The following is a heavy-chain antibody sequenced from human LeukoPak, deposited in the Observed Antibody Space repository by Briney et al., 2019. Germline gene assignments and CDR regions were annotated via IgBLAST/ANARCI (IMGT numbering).Heavy chain of an antibody. CDR2: IFYSGST. CDR1: GDSISSSSYY. V-gene: IGHV4-39*01. Sequence: PSETLSLTCTVSGDSISSSSYYWGWIRQPPGKGLEWIGSIFYSGSTYYNPSLERRVTISVDTSKNQFSLKQSSVTAADTAVFYCARHLIIVAAGTLGNYFDYWGQGTLVTVSS. D-gene: IGHD1-1*01. J-gene: IGHJ4*02. CDR3: ARHLIIVAAGTLGNYFDY.